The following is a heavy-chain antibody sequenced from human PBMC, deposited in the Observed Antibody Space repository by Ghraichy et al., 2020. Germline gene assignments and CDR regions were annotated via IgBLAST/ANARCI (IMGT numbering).Heavy chain of an antibody. J-gene: IGHJ4*02. Sequence: LSLTCAASGFTFNTYGMHWVRQAPGKGLEWVASIRFDGTNKYYADSVKGRFAISRDNFKNTLYLQVSSLRAEDTAVYFCAGGSYSSGWYVGYFDYWGQGTLVTVSS. V-gene: IGHV3-33*01. D-gene: IGHD6-19*01. CDR1: GFTFNTYG. CDR3: AGGSYSSGWYVGYFDY. CDR2: IRFDGTNK.